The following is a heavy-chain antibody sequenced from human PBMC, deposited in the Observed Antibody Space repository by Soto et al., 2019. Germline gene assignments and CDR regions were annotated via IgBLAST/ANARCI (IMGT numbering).Heavy chain of an antibody. J-gene: IGHJ4*02. V-gene: IGHV1-69*13. CDR3: ARQFDSDTTGYYYAY. CDR2: IMPIFGSA. CDR1: GGTFSRNT. D-gene: IGHD3-22*01. Sequence: SVKVSCKASGGTFSRNTISWVRQAPGQGLEWMGGIMPIFGSANYAQKFQGRVTITADENTRTVYMELSRLRSEDTAVYYCARQFDSDTTGYYYAYWGQGTLVTVSS.